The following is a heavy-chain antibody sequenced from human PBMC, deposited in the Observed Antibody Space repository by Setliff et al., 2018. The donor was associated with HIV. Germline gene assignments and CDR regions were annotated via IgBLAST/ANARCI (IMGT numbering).Heavy chain of an antibody. Sequence: SETLSLTCSVSGESINSGTSYWNWIRQYPGKSLEWIGYYYRGSTHYNPSLKSRITISLDTSKNQFSLNLDSVTAADTAVYFCARHQDLNYYDSSSSDYWGQGTLVTVSS. D-gene: IGHD3-22*01. CDR3: ARHQDLNYYDSSSSDY. J-gene: IGHJ4*02. V-gene: IGHV4-31*03. CDR1: GESINSGTSY. CDR2: YYRGST.